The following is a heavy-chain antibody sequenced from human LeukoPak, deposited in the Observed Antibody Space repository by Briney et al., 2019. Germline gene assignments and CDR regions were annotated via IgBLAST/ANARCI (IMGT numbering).Heavy chain of an antibody. CDR1: GGTFSSYA. V-gene: IGHV1-69*04. D-gene: IGHD4-23*01. Sequence: VKVSCKASGGTFSSYAISWVRQAPGQGVEWMGRIIPILGIANYAQKFQGRVTITADKSTSTAYMELSSLRPEDPPVYYCATGPPVVKALAPCGQGTLATVSS. CDR2: IIPILGIA. CDR3: ATGPPVVKALAP. J-gene: IGHJ5*02.